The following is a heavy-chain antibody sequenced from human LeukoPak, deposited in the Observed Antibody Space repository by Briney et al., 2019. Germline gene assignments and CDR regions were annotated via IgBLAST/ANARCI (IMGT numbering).Heavy chain of an antibody. D-gene: IGHD3-22*01. V-gene: IGHV1-46*01. CDR2: INPSGGST. CDR1: GYTFTSYY. J-gene: IGHJ5*02. Sequence: ASVKVSCKASGYTFTSYYMHWVRQAPGQGLEWMGIINPSGGSTSYAQKFQGRVTMTRDMSTSTVYMELSRLRSEDTAVYYCARDGYYYDSSGYLNWFDPWGQGTLVTVSS. CDR3: ARDGYYYDSSGYLNWFDP.